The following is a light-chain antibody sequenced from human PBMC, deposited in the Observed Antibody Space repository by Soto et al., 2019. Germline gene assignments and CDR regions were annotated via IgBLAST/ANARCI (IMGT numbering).Light chain of an antibody. Sequence: QSVRTQPPSVSGAPGQRVTISCTGSSSNIGAGYDVHWYQQLPGTAPKLLIYNNLNRPSGVPDRFSGSKSDTSASLAITGLQAEDEADYYCQSYDSSLTGSVFGGGTKLTVL. CDR3: QSYDSSLTGSV. J-gene: IGLJ3*02. CDR2: NNL. V-gene: IGLV1-40*01. CDR1: SSNIGAGYD.